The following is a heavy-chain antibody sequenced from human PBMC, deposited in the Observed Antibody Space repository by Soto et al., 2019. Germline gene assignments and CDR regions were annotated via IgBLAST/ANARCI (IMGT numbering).Heavy chain of an antibody. J-gene: IGHJ5*02. Sequence: QVQLVQSGAEVKKPGSSVKVSCKASGGTFSSYTISWVRQAPGQGLEWMGRIIPILGIANYAQKFQGRVTITADKSTSTVYMELSSLRSEDTAVYYCAGNYYGSGEFGPWGQGTLVTVSS. CDR1: GGTFSSYT. CDR3: AGNYYGSGEFGP. CDR2: IIPILGIA. D-gene: IGHD3-10*01. V-gene: IGHV1-69*02.